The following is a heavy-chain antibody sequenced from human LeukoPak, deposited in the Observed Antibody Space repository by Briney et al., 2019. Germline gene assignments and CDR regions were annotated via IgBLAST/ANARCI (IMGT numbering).Heavy chain of an antibody. CDR1: GFIFSSYA. Sequence: GGALRLSCAASGFIFSSYAMNWVRQAPGKGLEWVSAISGSGGSTHYADSVKGRFTISRDNSKNALYLQMNSLRAEDTAVYYCAKTYYYDTTDDAFDFWGQGTMVTVSS. V-gene: IGHV3-23*01. D-gene: IGHD3-22*01. J-gene: IGHJ3*01. CDR2: ISGSGGST. CDR3: AKTYYYDTTDDAFDF.